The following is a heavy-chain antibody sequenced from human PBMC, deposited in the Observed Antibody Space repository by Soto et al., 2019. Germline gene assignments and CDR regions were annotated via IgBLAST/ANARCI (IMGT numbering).Heavy chain of an antibody. J-gene: IGHJ4*02. CDR1: GFTFSAYA. Sequence: EVQLLESGGGLVQPGGSLRLSCAASGFTFSAYAMSWVRQAAGKGLEWVAAINGGGDKTYYIDSVKGRFTVARDTSKKALYLELNNLRADDTAVYYCAKEVGGAVAGPHGVVNWGQGTLVTVSS. V-gene: IGHV3-23*01. CDR2: INGGGDKT. D-gene: IGHD6-19*01. CDR3: AKEVGGAVAGPHGVVN.